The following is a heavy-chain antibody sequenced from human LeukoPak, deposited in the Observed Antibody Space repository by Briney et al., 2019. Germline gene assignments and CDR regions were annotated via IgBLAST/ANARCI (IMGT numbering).Heavy chain of an antibody. V-gene: IGHV3-23*01. J-gene: IGHJ6*03. CDR3: AKDGGEYYDILTGYYPRLYYMDV. D-gene: IGHD3-9*01. Sequence: GGTLRLSCAASGFTFSSFGMSWVRQAPGKGLEWVSAISSTGGTAYYADSVKGRFTISRDNSKNTLYLQMHSLRAEDTAVYYCAKDGGEYYDILTGYYPRLYYMDVWGKGTTVTISS. CDR2: ISSTGGTA. CDR1: GFTFSSFG.